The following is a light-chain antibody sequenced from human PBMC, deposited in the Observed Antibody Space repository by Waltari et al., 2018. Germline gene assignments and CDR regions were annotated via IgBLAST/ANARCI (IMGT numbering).Light chain of an antibody. J-gene: IGLJ3*02. Sequence: QSVLTQPPSVSGAPGQRVTISCTGTGSNIGAGYVVHWYQQLPRAAPKLLIYGSTSRPLGVPDRFFGSTSGTSASLAITGLQAEDEADYYCQSYGSDWVFGGGTKLTVL. CDR3: QSYGSDWV. V-gene: IGLV1-40*01. CDR2: GST. CDR1: GSNIGAGYV.